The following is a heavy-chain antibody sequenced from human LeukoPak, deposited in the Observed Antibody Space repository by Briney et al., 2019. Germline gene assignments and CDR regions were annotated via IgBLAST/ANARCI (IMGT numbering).Heavy chain of an antibody. J-gene: IGHJ4*02. CDR2: IIPIFGTA. CDR3: ARADEVVVRGVYFDY. Sequence: SVKVSCKASGGTFSSYAISWVRQALGQGLEWMGRIIPIFGTANYAQKFQGRVTITTDESTSTAYMELSSLRSEDTAVYYCARADEVVVRGVYFDYWGQGTLVTVSS. V-gene: IGHV1-69*05. D-gene: IGHD2-15*01. CDR1: GGTFSSYA.